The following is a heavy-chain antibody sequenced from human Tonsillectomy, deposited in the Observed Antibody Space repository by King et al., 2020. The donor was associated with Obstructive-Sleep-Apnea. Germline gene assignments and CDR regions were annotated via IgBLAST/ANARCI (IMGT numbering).Heavy chain of an antibody. V-gene: IGHV3-30*18. CDR1: GFIFSRYG. CDR3: AKDMNSSGLDY. D-gene: IGHD6-19*01. J-gene: IGHJ4*02. CDR2: ISYDGSNK. Sequence: VQLVESGGGVVQPGRSLRLSCAASGFIFSRYGMHWVRQAPGKGLEWVAVISYDGSNKYYADSVKGRFTISRDNSSNTLYLQMNSLRSEDTAVYYCAKDMNSSGLDYWGQGTLVTVSS.